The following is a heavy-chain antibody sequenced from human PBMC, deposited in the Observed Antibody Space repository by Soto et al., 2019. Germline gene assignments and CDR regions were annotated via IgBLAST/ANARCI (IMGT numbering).Heavy chain of an antibody. CDR3: ARCVGYSSSWYSLDY. CDR1: GFTFSSYS. V-gene: IGHV3-21*01. CDR2: ISSSSSYI. D-gene: IGHD6-13*01. J-gene: IGHJ4*02. Sequence: EVQLVESGGGLVKPGGSLRLSCAASGFTFSSYSMNWVRQAPGKGLEWVSSISSSSSYIYYADSVKGRFTISRDNAKNSLYLQMNSLRAEDTAVYYCARCVGYSSSWYSLDYWGQGTLVTVSS.